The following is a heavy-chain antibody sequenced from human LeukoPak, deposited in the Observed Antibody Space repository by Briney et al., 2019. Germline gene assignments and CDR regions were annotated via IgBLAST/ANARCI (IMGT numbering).Heavy chain of an antibody. V-gene: IGHV3-7*01. Sequence: PGGSLRLSCAASGFTFSSYWMSWVRQAPGKGLEWVANIKQDGSEKYYVDSVKGRFTISRDNAKNSLYLQMNSLRAEDTAVYYCARDRDLYVDNWFDPWGQGTLVTVSS. CDR1: GFTFSSYW. CDR2: IKQDGSEK. J-gene: IGHJ5*02. D-gene: IGHD3-16*01. CDR3: ARDRDLYVDNWFDP.